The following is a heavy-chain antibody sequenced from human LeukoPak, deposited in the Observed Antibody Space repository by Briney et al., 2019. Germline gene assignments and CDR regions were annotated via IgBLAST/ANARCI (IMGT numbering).Heavy chain of an antibody. D-gene: IGHD3-22*01. CDR2: IIPILGIA. V-gene: IGHV1-69*04. CDR3: ASGQLNYYDSSGYYNWFDP. CDR1: GGTVSSYA. J-gene: IGHJ5*02. Sequence: SVKVSCKASGGTVSSYAISWVRQAPGQGLEWMGRIIPILGIANYAQKSQGRVTITADKSTSTAYMELSSLTSEDTAVYYCASGQLNYYDSSGYYNWFDPWGQGTLVTVSS.